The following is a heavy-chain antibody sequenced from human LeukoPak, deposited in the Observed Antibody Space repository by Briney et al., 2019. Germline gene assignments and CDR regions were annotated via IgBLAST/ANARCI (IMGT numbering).Heavy chain of an antibody. D-gene: IGHD5-12*01. Sequence: SETLSLTCAVYGGSFSGYYWSWIRQPPGKGLEWIGEINHSGSTNYNPSLKSRVTISVDTSKNQFSLKLSSVTAADTAVYYCARGGIVATSNKQNWFDPWGQGTLVTVFS. CDR3: ARGGIVATSNKQNWFDP. V-gene: IGHV4-34*01. CDR1: GGSFSGYY. CDR2: INHSGST. J-gene: IGHJ5*02.